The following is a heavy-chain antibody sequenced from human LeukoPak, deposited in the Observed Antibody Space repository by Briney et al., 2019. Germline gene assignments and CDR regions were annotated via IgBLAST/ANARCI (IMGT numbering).Heavy chain of an antibody. D-gene: IGHD3-22*01. CDR3: ARESYYYDSSGYYIRFDP. V-gene: IGHV4-61*02. J-gene: IGHJ5*02. CDR1: GGSISSGSYY. Sequence: KPSETLSLTCTVSGGSISSGSYYWSWIRQPAGKGLEWIGRIYTSGSTNYNPSLKSRVTISVDTSKNQFSLKLSSVTAADTAVYYCARESYYYDSSGYYIRFDPWGQGTLVTVSS. CDR2: IYTSGST.